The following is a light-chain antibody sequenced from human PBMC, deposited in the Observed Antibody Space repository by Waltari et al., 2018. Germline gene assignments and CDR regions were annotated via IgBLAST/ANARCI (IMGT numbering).Light chain of an antibody. Sequence: QSALTQSASVSGSPGQSITISCTGFNSNVGSYNLVSWYQKHPGKAPKLLIYEGNRRPSGVSKRSSGSKSDNTASLTLYGHQAEDESDYYCCSNVGSSVFFGGGTKLTVL. CDR2: EGN. J-gene: IGLJ2*01. V-gene: IGLV2-23*03. CDR1: NSNVGSYNL. CDR3: CSNVGSSVF.